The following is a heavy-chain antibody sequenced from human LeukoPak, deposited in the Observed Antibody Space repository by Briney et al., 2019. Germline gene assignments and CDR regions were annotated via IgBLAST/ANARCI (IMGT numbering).Heavy chain of an antibody. CDR2: LWYDGSNK. Sequence: GGSLRLSCTASGFTFSDYAMHWVRQPPGKGLEWVAVLWYDGSNKNFEDSAKGRFTISRDNSRSTLYLQMNSLRPEDTAIYYCAREGYYGSGSPPSLYFDYWGQGTLVTVSS. CDR1: GFTFSDYA. V-gene: IGHV3-33*01. J-gene: IGHJ4*02. D-gene: IGHD3-10*01. CDR3: AREGYYGSGSPPSLYFDY.